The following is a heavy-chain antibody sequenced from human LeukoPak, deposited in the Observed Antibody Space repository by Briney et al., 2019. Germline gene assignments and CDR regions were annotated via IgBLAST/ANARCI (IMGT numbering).Heavy chain of an antibody. Sequence: ASVKVSCKASGYTFTSYDINWVRQAPGQGLEWMGWINPNSGGTNYAQKFQGRVTMTRDTSISTAYMELSRLRSDDTAVYYCAREATAMVTFDYWGQGTLVTVSS. CDR3: AREATAMVTFDY. J-gene: IGHJ4*02. V-gene: IGHV1-2*02. CDR2: INPNSGGT. CDR1: GYTFTSYD. D-gene: IGHD5-18*01.